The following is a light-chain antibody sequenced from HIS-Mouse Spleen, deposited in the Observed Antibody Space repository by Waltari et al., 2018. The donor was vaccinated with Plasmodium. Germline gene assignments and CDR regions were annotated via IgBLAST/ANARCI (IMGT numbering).Light chain of an antibody. CDR3: QAWDSSTVV. J-gene: IGLJ2*01. CDR1: KLGDKY. CDR2: QYS. V-gene: IGLV3-1*01. Sequence: SYELTQPPSVSVSPGQTASITCSGDKLGDKYACWYQQKPGQSPVLVIYQYSKRPSGIPGRFAGSNSGNTATLTLSGTQAMDEADYYCQAWDSSTVVFGGGTKLTVL.